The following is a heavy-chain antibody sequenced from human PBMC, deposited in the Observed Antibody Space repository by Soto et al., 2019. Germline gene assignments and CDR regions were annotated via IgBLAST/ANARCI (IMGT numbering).Heavy chain of an antibody. D-gene: IGHD2-15*01. CDR3: ARSRVVVAATTPRRLYNWFDP. CDR1: GYTFTSYG. Sequence: ASVKVSCKASGYTFTSYGISWVRQAPGQGLEWMGWISAYNGNTNYAQKLQGRVTMTTDTSTSTAYMELRSLRSDDTAVYYCARSRVVVAATTPRRLYNWFDPWGQGTLVTVSS. CDR2: ISAYNGNT. V-gene: IGHV1-18*01. J-gene: IGHJ5*02.